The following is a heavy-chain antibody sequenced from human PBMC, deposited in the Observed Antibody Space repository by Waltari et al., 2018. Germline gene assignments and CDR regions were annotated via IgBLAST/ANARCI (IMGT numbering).Heavy chain of an antibody. J-gene: IGHJ4*02. V-gene: IGHV3-23*04. CDR2: ISGSGICT. CDR3: AKDRRGYDQPVDF. Sequence: EVQLVESGGGLVQPGGSLRLSCAASGFTFSSYEMNWVRQAPGKGLEWVSAISGSGICTYYSASAKRRFTISRDNSKNTLYLQMNSLSAEDTAFYYCAKDRRGYDQPVDFWGQGTLVTVSS. CDR1: GFTFSSYE. D-gene: IGHD5-12*01.